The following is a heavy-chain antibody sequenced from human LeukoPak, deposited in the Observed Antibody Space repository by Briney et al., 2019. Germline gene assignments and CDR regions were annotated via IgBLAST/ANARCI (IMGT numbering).Heavy chain of an antibody. J-gene: IGHJ3*02. Sequence: SGGSLRLSYPASGFTFSSYSMRWVRQAPGEGLEYVSVIRVNVGSTFYTNYVKGRFTISRDNSNNTLYLQMGSLRADDMAVYYCARESGARLTGGPGNAFDIWGQGTMVTVSS. CDR3: ARESGARLTGGPGNAFDI. D-gene: IGHD7-27*01. CDR2: IRVNVGST. CDR1: GFTFSSYS. V-gene: IGHV3-64*01.